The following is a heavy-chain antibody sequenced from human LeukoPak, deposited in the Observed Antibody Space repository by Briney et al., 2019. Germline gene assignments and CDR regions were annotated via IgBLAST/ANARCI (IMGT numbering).Heavy chain of an antibody. V-gene: IGHV1-46*01. J-gene: IGHJ4*02. CDR1: GYTSTSYY. CDR2: INPSGGST. Sequence: GASVKVSCKASGYTSTSYYMHWVRQARGQGLEWMGIINPSGGSTSYAQKFQGRVTMTRDTSTSTVYMELSSLRSEDTAVYYCARGPAMDEEYYYDSSRYYYVFGFDYWGQGTLVTVSS. D-gene: IGHD3-22*01. CDR3: ARGPAMDEEYYYDSSRYYYVFGFDY.